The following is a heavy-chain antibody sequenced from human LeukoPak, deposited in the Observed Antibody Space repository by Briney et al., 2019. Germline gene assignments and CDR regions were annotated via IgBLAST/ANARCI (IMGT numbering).Heavy chain of an antibody. D-gene: IGHD1-26*01. CDR1: GYTFTSYY. CDR2: NNPSGGST. J-gene: IGHJ4*02. CDR3: AREWVVGATIDY. V-gene: IGHV1-46*01. Sequence: ASVKVSCKASGYTFTSYYMHWVRQAPGQGLEWMGINNPSGGSTSYAQKFQGRVTMTRDMSTSTVYMELSSLRSEDTAVYYCAREWVVGATIDYWGQGTLVTVSS.